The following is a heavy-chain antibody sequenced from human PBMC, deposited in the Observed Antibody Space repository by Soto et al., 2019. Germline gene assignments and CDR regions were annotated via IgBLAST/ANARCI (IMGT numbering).Heavy chain of an antibody. CDR3: AKLSTVTTNYFQH. V-gene: IGHV5-51*01. J-gene: IGHJ1*01. CDR1: GFTFTSYW. CDR2: IYPGDSDS. Sequence: GESLKISCKGSGFTFTSYWIAWVRQMPGKGLEWMGIIYPGDSDSSYSPSFQGQVTISADKSINTAYLHWSSLKASDTAVYYCAKLSTVTTNYFQHWGQGTLVTVSS. D-gene: IGHD4-17*01.